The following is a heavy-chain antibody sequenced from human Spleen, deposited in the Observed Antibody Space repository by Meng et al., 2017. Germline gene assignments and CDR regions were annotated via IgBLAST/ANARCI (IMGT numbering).Heavy chain of an antibody. CDR1: GFTLSKYS. D-gene: IGHD4-17*01. J-gene: IGHJ6*02. CDR3: ARDGGYGDPYYYGMDV. Sequence: GESLKISCAASGFTLSKYSMHWVRQAPGKGLEWVAVISYDGSKSYYADSVKGRFTISRDNSKNTLYLQMNSLRDEDTGVYHCARDGGYGDPYYYGMDVWGQGTTVTVSS. V-gene: IGHV3-30*04. CDR2: ISYDGSKS.